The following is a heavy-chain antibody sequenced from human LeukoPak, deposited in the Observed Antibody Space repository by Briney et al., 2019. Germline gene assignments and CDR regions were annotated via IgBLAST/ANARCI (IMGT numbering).Heavy chain of an antibody. CDR1: GFTVSSNY. CDR3: ARGQHRVAYSDDAFDI. CDR2: IYSGGST. J-gene: IGHJ3*02. D-gene: IGHD2-15*01. V-gene: IGHV3-66*01. Sequence: GGSLRLSCAASGFTVSSNYMSWVRQAPGKGLEWVSVIYSGGSTYYADSVKGRFTISRDNSKNTLYLQMNTLRAEDTAVYYCARGQHRVAYSDDAFDIWGQGTMVTVSS.